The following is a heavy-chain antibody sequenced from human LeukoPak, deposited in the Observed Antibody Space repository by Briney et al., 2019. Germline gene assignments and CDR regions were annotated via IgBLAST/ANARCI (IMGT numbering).Heavy chain of an antibody. CDR1: GYTFTGYY. V-gene: IGHV1-2*02. Sequence: ASVKVSCKASGYTFTGYYMNWVRQAPGQGLEWMGRINPNSGDTEYGQKFRGRVTMTRDTSISTAYMELSSLRSDDTAVYYCATENRDIMTGFDYWGQGTLVTVSS. CDR3: ATENRDIMTGFDY. CDR2: INPNSGDT. J-gene: IGHJ4*02. D-gene: IGHD5-12*01.